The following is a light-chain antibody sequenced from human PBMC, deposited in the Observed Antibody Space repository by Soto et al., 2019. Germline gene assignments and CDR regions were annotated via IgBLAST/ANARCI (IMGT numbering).Light chain of an antibody. CDR2: GAS. CDR1: QSVSSSY. V-gene: IGKV3-20*01. J-gene: IGKJ1*01. Sequence: IVLTQSPGTLSLSPGERATLSCRASQSVSSSYLAWYQQKPDQAPRLLIYGASSKATGIPDRFSGSGSGTEFTLTISRLEPEDFAVYYCQQYGSSPRTFGQGTKVEIK. CDR3: QQYGSSPRT.